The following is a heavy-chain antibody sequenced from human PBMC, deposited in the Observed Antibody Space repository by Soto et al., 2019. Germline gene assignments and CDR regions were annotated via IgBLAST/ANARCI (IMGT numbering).Heavy chain of an antibody. D-gene: IGHD6-19*01. CDR2: ISYSGST. CDR3: ARNQYSSGWLPFDI. CDR1: GGSISSGNYY. V-gene: IGHV4-30-4*01. Sequence: TLSLTCTVSGGSISSGNYYWSWIRQPPGKGLEWIGFISYSGSTAYNESLKSRVSISVDTSKNQFSLELSSVIAADTAVYYCARNQYSSGWLPFDIWGQGTMVTVS. J-gene: IGHJ3*02.